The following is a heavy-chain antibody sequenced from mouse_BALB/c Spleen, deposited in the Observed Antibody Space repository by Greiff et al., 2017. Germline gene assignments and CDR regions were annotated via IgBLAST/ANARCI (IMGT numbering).Heavy chain of an antibody. CDR2: ISSGGST. V-gene: IGHV5-6-5*01. CDR3: AKLYGYDY. CDR1: GFTFSSYA. Sequence: DVKLVESGGGLVKPGGSLKLSCADSGFTFSSYAMSWVRQTPEKRLEWVASISSGGSTYYPDSVKGRFTISRDNARNILYLQMSSLRSEDTAMYYCAKLYGYDYWGQGTTLTVSS. D-gene: IGHD1-2*01. J-gene: IGHJ2*01.